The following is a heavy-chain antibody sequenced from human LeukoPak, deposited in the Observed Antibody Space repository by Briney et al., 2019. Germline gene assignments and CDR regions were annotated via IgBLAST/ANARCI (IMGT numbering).Heavy chain of an antibody. CDR3: AKEYYYGSGSYGEDAFDI. CDR2: ISYDGSNK. CDR1: GFSFSSYG. D-gene: IGHD3-10*01. V-gene: IGHV3-30*18. J-gene: IGHJ3*02. Sequence: GRCLRLSCVASGFSFSSYGMHWVRQAPGKGLEWVAVISYDGSNKYYADSVKGRFTISRDNSKNTLYLQMNSLRAVDTAVYYCAKEYYYGSGSYGEDAFDIWGQGTMVTVSS.